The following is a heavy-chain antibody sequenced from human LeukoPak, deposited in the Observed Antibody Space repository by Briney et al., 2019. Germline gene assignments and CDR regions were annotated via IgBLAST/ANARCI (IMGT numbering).Heavy chain of an antibody. CDR1: GGTFSSYA. CDR2: IIPIFGTA. D-gene: IGHD2-2*01. CDR3: ARDRYCSSTSCSYFDY. J-gene: IGHJ4*02. Sequence: SVKVSCKASGGTFSSYAISWVRQPPGQGLEWMGGIIPIFGTANYAQKFQGRVTITTDESTSTAYMELSSLRSEDTAVYYCARDRYCSSTSCSYFDYWGQGTLVTVSS. V-gene: IGHV1-69*05.